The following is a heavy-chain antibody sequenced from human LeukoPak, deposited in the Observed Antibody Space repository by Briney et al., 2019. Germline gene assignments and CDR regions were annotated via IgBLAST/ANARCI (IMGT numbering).Heavy chain of an antibody. Sequence: ASVNVSCKASGYTFTSYGISWVRQAPGQGLEWMGWISAYNGNTNYAQKLQGRVTMTTDTSTSTAYMELRSLRSDDTAVYYCAMTGPYYYDSSGSGDYWGQGTLVTVSS. J-gene: IGHJ4*02. CDR2: ISAYNGNT. CDR3: AMTGPYYYDSSGSGDY. CDR1: GYTFTSYG. V-gene: IGHV1-18*01. D-gene: IGHD3-22*01.